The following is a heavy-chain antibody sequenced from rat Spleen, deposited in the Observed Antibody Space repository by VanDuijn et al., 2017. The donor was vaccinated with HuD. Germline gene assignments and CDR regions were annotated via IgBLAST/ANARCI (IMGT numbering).Heavy chain of an antibody. CDR1: GFTFSSFP. CDR2: ISTSGDNT. V-gene: IGHV5-46*01. J-gene: IGHJ2*01. Sequence: EVQLVESGGSLVQPGRSMKLSCAASGFTFSSFPMAWVRQAPTKGLEWVATISTSGDNTYYRDSVKGRFTISRDNAKSTLYLRMNSLRSEDTATYYCTRSSGGPFDYWGQGVMVTVSS. D-gene: IGHD1-2*01. CDR3: TRSSGGPFDY.